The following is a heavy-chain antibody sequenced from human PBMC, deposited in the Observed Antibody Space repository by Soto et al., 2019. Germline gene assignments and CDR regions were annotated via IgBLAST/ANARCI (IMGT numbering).Heavy chain of an antibody. V-gene: IGHV4-30-4*01. CDR1: GGSISSGDYY. J-gene: IGHJ5*02. Sequence: SETLSLTCTVSGGSISSGDYYWSWIRQPPGKGLEWIGYIYYSGSTYYNPSLKSRVTISVDTSKNQFSLKLSSVTAADTAVYYCAREGMNQADWFDPWGQGTLVTAPQ. CDR3: AREGMNQADWFDP. CDR2: IYYSGST.